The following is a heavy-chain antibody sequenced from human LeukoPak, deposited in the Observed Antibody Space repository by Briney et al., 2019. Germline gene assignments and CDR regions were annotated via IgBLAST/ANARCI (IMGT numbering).Heavy chain of an antibody. Sequence: HPSETLSLTCTVSGGSISSSSYYWGWIRQPPGKGLEWIGSIYYSGSTYHNPSLKSRVTISVDTSKNQFSLKLSSVTAADTAVYYCARDLGMATNPFDYWGQGTLVTVSS. CDR1: GGSISSSSYY. J-gene: IGHJ4*02. CDR3: ARDLGMATNPFDY. D-gene: IGHD5-24*01. CDR2: IYYSGST. V-gene: IGHV4-39*07.